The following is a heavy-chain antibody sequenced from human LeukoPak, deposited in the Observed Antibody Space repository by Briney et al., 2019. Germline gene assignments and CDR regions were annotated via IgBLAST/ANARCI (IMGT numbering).Heavy chain of an antibody. V-gene: IGHV3-74*01. Sequence: GGSLRLSCAETGFVFAHYWMHWVRQAPGKGLVWVSRISSDGTTTTYAESVEGRFTISRDNTKQTLYLQMNSLRAEDTAVYYCARDVGQWFDPWGQGTLVTVSS. CDR2: ISSDGTTT. J-gene: IGHJ5*02. CDR3: ARDVGQWFDP. CDR1: GFVFAHYW. D-gene: IGHD3-10*01.